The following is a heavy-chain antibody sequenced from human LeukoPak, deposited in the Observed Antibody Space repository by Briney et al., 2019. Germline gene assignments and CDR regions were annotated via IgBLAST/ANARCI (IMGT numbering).Heavy chain of an antibody. J-gene: IGHJ3*02. Sequence: GASVKVSCKASGYTFTGYSMHWVRQAPGQGLEWMGRINPNSGGTNYAQKIKGRVTMTRDTSISTAYMELRRLRSDDTAVYYGARERQTARDNAFDSWSEGTMVTVSS. CDR2: INPNSGGT. D-gene: IGHD3-9*01. V-gene: IGHV1-2*06. CDR1: GYTFTGYS. CDR3: ARERQTARDNAFDS.